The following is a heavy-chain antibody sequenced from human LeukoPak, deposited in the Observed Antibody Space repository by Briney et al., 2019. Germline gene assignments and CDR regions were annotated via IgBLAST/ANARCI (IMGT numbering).Heavy chain of an antibody. Sequence: GGSLRLSCAASGLTFSSYAMSWVRQAPGKGLEWVSAISGSGGSTYYADSVKGRFTISRDNSKNTLYLQMNSLRAEDTAVYYCAKSDHRYMYAFDIWGQGTMVTVSS. CDR2: ISGSGGST. V-gene: IGHV3-23*01. J-gene: IGHJ3*02. CDR3: AKSDHRYMYAFDI. CDR1: GLTFSSYA. D-gene: IGHD3-9*01.